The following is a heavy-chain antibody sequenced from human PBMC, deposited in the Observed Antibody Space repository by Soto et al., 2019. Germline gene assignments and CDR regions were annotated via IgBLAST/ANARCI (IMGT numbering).Heavy chain of an antibody. CDR3: ARNMAYYYGPGSGNGHGV. CDR2: INPKFGDT. CDR1: GYTFTAYY. V-gene: IGHV1-2*02. D-gene: IGHD3-10*01. J-gene: IGHJ6*02. Sequence: QVQLVQSGAEVKEPGDSVRVSCDASGYTFTAYYIHWVRQVPGQGLEWMGWINPKFGDTTYAQDFQGRVTMTRDMSISTVYMELSRLTSDDTAIYYCARNMAYYYGPGSGNGHGVWGQGTTVTVFS.